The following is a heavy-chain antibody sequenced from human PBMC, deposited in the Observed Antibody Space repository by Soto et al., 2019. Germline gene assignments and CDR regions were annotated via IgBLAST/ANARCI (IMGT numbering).Heavy chain of an antibody. Sequence: SETLSLTCAVSGGSISSSNWWSWVRQPPGKGLEWIGEIYHSGSTNYNPSLKSRVTISVDKSKNQFSLKLSSVTAADTAVYYCARDRWFGDPAGYYYYMDVWGKGTTVTVSS. J-gene: IGHJ6*03. CDR3: ARDRWFGDPAGYYYYMDV. D-gene: IGHD3-10*01. CDR2: IYHSGST. V-gene: IGHV4-4*02. CDR1: GGSISSSNW.